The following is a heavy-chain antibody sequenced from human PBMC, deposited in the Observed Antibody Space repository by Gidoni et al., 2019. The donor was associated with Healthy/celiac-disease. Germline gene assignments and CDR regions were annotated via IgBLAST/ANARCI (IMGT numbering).Heavy chain of an antibody. CDR1: GFPFSSYS. Sequence: EVQLVESGGGLVQHGGSMRLSCAASGFPFSSYSMNWVRQAPGKGLEWVSYISSSSSTIYYADSVKGRFTSSRDNAKNSLYLQMNSLRDEDTAVYYCARDEINYYYYMDVWGKGTTVTVSS. CDR2: ISSSSSTI. J-gene: IGHJ6*03. CDR3: ARDEINYYYYMDV. V-gene: IGHV3-48*02. D-gene: IGHD3-16*01.